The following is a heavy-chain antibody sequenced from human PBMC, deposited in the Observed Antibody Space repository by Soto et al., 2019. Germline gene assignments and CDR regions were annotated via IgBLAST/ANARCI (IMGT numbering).Heavy chain of an antibody. J-gene: IGHJ4*02. D-gene: IGHD6-13*01. CDR2: ISHSGST. V-gene: IGHV4-34*01. CDR3: ARERDYSSSFRLPYYCDY. CDR1: GGSFSGYY. Sequence: QVQLQQWGAGLLKPSETLSLTCAVYGGSFSGYYWSWIRQPPGKGREWIGEISHSGSTNYNPSLRRRVTISVDTSKNQFSLKLSSVTAEDTAVYYCARERDYSSSFRLPYYCDYWGQGTLVTVSS.